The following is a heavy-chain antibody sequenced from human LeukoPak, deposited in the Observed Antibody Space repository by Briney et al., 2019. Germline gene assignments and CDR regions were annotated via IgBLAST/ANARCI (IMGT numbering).Heavy chain of an antibody. Sequence: GASVKVSCKASGYTFTSYGISWVRQAPGQGLEWMGWISAYNGNTNYAQKLQGRVTMTTDTSTSTACMELMSLRSDDTAVYYCAREIGGWEDIVVVPENGPENWFDPWGQGTLVTVSS. CDR3: AREIGGWEDIVVVPENGPENWFDP. V-gene: IGHV1-18*01. D-gene: IGHD2-2*01. CDR1: GYTFTSYG. J-gene: IGHJ5*02. CDR2: ISAYNGNT.